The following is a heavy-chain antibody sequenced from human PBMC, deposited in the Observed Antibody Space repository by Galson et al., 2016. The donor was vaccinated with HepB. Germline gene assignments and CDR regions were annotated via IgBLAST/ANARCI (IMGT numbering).Heavy chain of an antibody. CDR3: ATDRDYYDTTGLRP. Sequence: SVKVSCKASGGTFSTYAICWVRQAPGQGLEWMGGVIPILRTANYAQKFQGRLTITADESTSTAYMELRSLTSEDTAIYYCATDRDYYDTTGLRPWGQGTLVTVSS. V-gene: IGHV1-69*13. CDR1: GGTFSTYA. CDR2: VIPILRTA. J-gene: IGHJ5*02. D-gene: IGHD3-22*01.